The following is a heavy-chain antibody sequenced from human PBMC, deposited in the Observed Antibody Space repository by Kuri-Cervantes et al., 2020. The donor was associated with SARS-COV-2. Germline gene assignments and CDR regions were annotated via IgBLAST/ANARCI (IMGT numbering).Heavy chain of an antibody. CDR1: GGTFSSYA. D-gene: IGHD3-22*01. CDR3: ALHGGYYSLFFDY. Sequence: SVKVSCKASGGTFSSYAISWVRQAPGQGFEWMGGIIPIFGTANYAQKFQGRVTITTDESTSTAYMELSSLRSEDTAVYYCALHGGYYSLFFDYWGQGALVTVSS. V-gene: IGHV1-69*05. CDR2: IIPIFGTA. J-gene: IGHJ4*02.